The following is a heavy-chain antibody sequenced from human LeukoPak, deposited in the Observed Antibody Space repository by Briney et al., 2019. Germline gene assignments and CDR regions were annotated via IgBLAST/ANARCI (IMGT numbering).Heavy chain of an antibody. J-gene: IGHJ4*02. V-gene: IGHV4-59*01. CDR2: IYYSGST. CDR3: ARDRYGGNSPFDY. CDR1: GGSISSYY. D-gene: IGHD4-23*01. Sequence: PSETLSLTCTVSGGSISSYYWSWIRQPPGKGLEWIGYIYYSGSTNYYPDLKSRVTISVDTSKNQFSLKLSSVTAADTAVYYCARDRYGGNSPFDYWGQGTLVTVSS.